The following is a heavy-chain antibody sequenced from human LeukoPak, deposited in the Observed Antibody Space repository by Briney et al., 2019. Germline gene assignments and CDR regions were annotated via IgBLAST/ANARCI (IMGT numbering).Heavy chain of an antibody. J-gene: IGHJ6*03. CDR2: INPNSGGT. CDR1: GYTFTGYY. Sequence: ASVKVSCKASGYTFTGYYMHWVRQAPGQGLEWMGWINPNSGGTNYAQKFQGRVTMTRDTSISTAYMELSRLRSDDTAVYYCAKDLGIVVVPAAMSYVGVWGKGTTVTVSS. V-gene: IGHV1-2*02. D-gene: IGHD2-2*01. CDR3: AKDLGIVVVPAAMSYVGV.